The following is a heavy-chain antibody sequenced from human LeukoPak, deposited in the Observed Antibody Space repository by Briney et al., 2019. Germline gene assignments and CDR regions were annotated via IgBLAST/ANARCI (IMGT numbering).Heavy chain of an antibody. CDR2: IKEDGSKK. V-gene: IGHV3-7*03. CDR1: GFTFSSYG. Sequence: GGSLRLSCAASGFTFSSYGMHWVRQAPGKGLEWVANIKEDGSKKNYVDSVKGRFTISRDNTKNSLYLQMNSLRVEDTAVYYCATPLDYYDSSGYHQGGDWGQGTLVTVSS. D-gene: IGHD3-22*01. CDR3: ATPLDYYDSSGYHQGGD. J-gene: IGHJ4*02.